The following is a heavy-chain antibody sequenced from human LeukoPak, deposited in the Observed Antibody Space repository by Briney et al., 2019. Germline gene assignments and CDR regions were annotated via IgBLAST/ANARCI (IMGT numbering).Heavy chain of an antibody. D-gene: IGHD6-13*01. CDR2: IYYSGST. Sequence: SETLSLTCTVSGGSLNSYYWSWIRQPPGKGLEWIGYIYYSGSTNYNPSLKSRVTISVDTSKNQFSLKLSSVTAADTAVYYCATESGGYSSPLDYWGQGTLVTVSS. CDR1: GGSLNSYY. J-gene: IGHJ4*02. CDR3: ATESGGYSSPLDY. V-gene: IGHV4-59*01.